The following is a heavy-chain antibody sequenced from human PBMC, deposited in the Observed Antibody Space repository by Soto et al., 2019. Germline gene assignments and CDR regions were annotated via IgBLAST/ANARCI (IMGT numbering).Heavy chain of an antibody. CDR3: ATSWNVIVQGYYGMDV. CDR2: IYPGDSDT. Sequence: PGESLKISCKGSGYRFINYWIGWVRQMPGKGLEWMGIIYPGDSDTRYSPSFQGQVTISADKSISTAYLQWSSLKASDTAMYYCATSWNVIVQGYYGMDVWGQGTTVTVSS. J-gene: IGHJ6*02. CDR1: GYRFINYW. D-gene: IGHD1-1*01. V-gene: IGHV5-51*01.